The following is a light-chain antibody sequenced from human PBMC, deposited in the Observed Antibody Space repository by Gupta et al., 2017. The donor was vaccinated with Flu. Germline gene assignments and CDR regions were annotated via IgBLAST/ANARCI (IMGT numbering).Light chain of an antibody. J-gene: IGLJ1*01. CDR2: EVI. V-gene: IGLV2-23*02. Sequence: SMTITCTGTSSDIGSFNFVAWYQQHPAKAVTFMIFEVISRPAWVATIFSGSKSGNTASLTISARQAEEDADYYYCSYTVGSVYIFGTGTKVTVL. CDR3: CSYTVGSVYI. CDR1: SSDIGSFNF.